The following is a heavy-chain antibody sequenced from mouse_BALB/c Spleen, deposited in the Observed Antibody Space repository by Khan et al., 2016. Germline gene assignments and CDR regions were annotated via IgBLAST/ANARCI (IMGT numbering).Heavy chain of an antibody. CDR2: IIPGSGST. CDR3: EGAGRRGDFDY. Sequence: QVQLKESGAELMKPGASVKISCKATGYTFSSYWIEWVKQRPGHGLEWIGEIIPGSGSTNYNEKFRGKATFTADTSSNTAYMQLSSLTSEDSAVHYGEGAGRRGDFDYWGQGATLTGSS. CDR1: GYTFSSYW. V-gene: IGHV1-9*01. J-gene: IGHJ2*01.